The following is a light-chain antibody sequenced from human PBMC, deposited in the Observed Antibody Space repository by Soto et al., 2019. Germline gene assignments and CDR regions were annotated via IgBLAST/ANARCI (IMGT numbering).Light chain of an antibody. CDR2: GAS. Sequence: EIVLTQSPGTLSLSPGERATLSCRASQSVSSSYLAWYQQKPGQAPRHLIYGASSRATGIPDRFSGRGSGTDFTLTISRLEPEDFAVYYCQQYGSSPFGQGTRLEIK. CDR3: QQYGSSP. V-gene: IGKV3-20*01. CDR1: QSVSSSY. J-gene: IGKJ5*01.